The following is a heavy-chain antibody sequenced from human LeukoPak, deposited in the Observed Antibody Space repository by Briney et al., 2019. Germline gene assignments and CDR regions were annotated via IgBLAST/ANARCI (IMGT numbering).Heavy chain of an antibody. CDR1: GGSISSSDYY. CDR2: IYYSGST. CDR3: ARKIVGATQAAFDI. Sequence: SETLSLTCTVSGGSISSSDYYWGWIRQPPGKGLEWIGSIYYSGSTYYNPSLKSRVTISVDTSKNQFSLKLSSVTAADTAVYYCARKIVGATQAAFDIWGQGTMVTVSS. J-gene: IGHJ3*02. V-gene: IGHV4-39*07. D-gene: IGHD1-26*01.